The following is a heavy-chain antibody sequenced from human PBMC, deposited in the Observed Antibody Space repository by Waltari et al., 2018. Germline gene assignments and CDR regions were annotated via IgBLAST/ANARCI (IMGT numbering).Heavy chain of an antibody. V-gene: IGHV1-2*06. CDR1: GYTFTGYY. CDR2: INPNSGGT. D-gene: IGHD3-22*01. J-gene: IGHJ4*02. CDR3: ARDSHYYDSSGPNY. Sequence: QVQLVQSGAEVKKPGASVKVSCKASGYTFTGYYMHWVRPAPGQGLEWMGRINPNSGGTNYAQKFQGRVTMTRDTSISTAYMELSRLRSDDTAVYYCARDSHYYDSSGPNYWGQGTLVTVSS.